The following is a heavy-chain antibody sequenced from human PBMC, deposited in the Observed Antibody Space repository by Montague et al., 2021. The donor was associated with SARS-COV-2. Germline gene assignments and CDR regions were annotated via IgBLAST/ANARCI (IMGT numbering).Heavy chain of an antibody. V-gene: IGHV4-39*01. CDR2: IYYSGST. CDR1: GGSISSGGYY. J-gene: IGHJ4*02. D-gene: IGHD6-19*01. Sequence: SETLSLTCTVSGGSISSGGYYWDWIRQPPGMGLEWIGTIYYSGSTDYNPSLKSRVTISVDTSRNRFSLKVSSVTAADTAVYYCATTGGPTTVAGPFDYWGQGTPVTVSS. CDR3: ATTGGPTTVAGPFDY.